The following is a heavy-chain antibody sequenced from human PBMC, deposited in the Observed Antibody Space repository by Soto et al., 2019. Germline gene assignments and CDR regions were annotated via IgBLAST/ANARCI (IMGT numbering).Heavy chain of an antibody. CDR1: GFTFSSYG. D-gene: IGHD5-18*01. Sequence: PVGSLRLSCAASGFTFSSYGMHWVRQAPGKGLEWVAVIWYDGSNKYYADSVKGRFTISRDNSKNTLYLQMNSLRAEDTAVYYCARGPPRAMGYFDYWGQGTLVTVSS. V-gene: IGHV3-33*01. CDR2: IWYDGSNK. CDR3: ARGPPRAMGYFDY. J-gene: IGHJ4*02.